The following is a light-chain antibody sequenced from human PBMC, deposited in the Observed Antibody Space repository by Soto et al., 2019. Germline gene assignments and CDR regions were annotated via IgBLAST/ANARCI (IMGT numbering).Light chain of an antibody. Sequence: DIQMTQSPSTLSASVGDRVTISCRASQTIGPWLAWYQQKPGRAPKLLIYDASNLEAGVPSRFRGSGSGTDFTFTISRLQPEDIATYYCQQYENLPTFGQGTRLEIK. CDR1: QTIGPW. CDR3: QQYENLPT. CDR2: DAS. V-gene: IGKV1-33*01. J-gene: IGKJ5*01.